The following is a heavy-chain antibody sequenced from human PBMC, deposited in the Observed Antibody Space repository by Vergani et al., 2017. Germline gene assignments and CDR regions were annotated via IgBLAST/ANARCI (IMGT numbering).Heavy chain of an antibody. CDR2: IYYSGST. Sequence: QVQLQESGPGLVKPSETLSLTCTVSGGSVSSGSYYWGWIRQPAGKGLEWIGSIYYSGSTYYNPSLKSRVTISVDTSKNQFSLKLSSVTAADTAVYYCARDGWELVWDNWFDPWGQGTLVTVSS. CDR1: GGSVSSGSYY. J-gene: IGHJ5*02. D-gene: IGHD1-26*01. CDR3: ARDGWELVWDNWFDP. V-gene: IGHV4-39*07.